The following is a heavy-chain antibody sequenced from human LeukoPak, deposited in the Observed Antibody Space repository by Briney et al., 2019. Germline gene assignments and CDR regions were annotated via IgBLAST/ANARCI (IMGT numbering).Heavy chain of an antibody. D-gene: IGHD3-22*01. J-gene: IGHJ5*02. Sequence: PGGSLRLSCAASGFTFSDYAMSWVRQAPGKGLEWVSYISSSGSTIYYADSVKGRFTISRDNAKNSLYLQMNSLRAEDTAVYYCARHLEHYYDSSGSVLWFDPWGQGTLVTVSS. CDR2: ISSSGSTI. V-gene: IGHV3-11*01. CDR3: ARHLEHYYDSSGSVLWFDP. CDR1: GFTFSDYA.